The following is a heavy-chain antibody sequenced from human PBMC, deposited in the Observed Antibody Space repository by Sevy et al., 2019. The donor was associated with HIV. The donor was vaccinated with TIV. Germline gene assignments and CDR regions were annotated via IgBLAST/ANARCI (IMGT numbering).Heavy chain of an antibody. CDR3: ARECDYASAWSPGIH. D-gene: IGHD6-19*01. V-gene: IGHV3-30*04. CDR1: GFTFNTHS. Sequence: GGSLRLSCAASGFTFNTHSMHWVRQAPGKGLEWVALISYDGIIKYYAATVKGRVTISRDNSKNTLYLQMNMLRVEDTAVYYCARECDYASAWSPGIHWGQGTLVTVSS. J-gene: IGHJ4*02. CDR2: ISYDGIIK.